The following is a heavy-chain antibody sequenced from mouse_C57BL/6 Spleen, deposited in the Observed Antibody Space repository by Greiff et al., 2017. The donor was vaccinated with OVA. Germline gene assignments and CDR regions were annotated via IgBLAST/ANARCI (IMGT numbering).Heavy chain of an antibody. CDR1: GFTFSDYG. D-gene: IGHD1-1*01. CDR3: ARRGYYYGSSPYYAMDY. V-gene: IGHV5-17*01. J-gene: IGHJ4*01. Sequence: EVKLMESGGGLVKPGGSLKLSCAASGFTFSDYGMHWVRQAPEKGLEWVAYISSGSSTIYYADTVKGRFTISRDNAKNTLFLQMTSLRSEDTAMYYCARRGYYYGSSPYYAMDYWGQGTSVTVSS. CDR2: ISSGSSTI.